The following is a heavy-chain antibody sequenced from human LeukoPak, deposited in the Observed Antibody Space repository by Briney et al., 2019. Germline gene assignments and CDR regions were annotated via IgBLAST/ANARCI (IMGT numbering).Heavy chain of an antibody. CDR3: SKGGTGWYYDYYYGMDV. J-gene: IGHJ6*02. CDR2: ISDEGSNK. D-gene: IGHD6-19*01. V-gene: IGHV3-30*18. Sequence: GGPLRLSCAASGFIFSSYGMHWVRQAPGKGLEWVAVISDEGSNKYYADSVKGRFTISRDNSKNTLYLQMNSLRAEDTAVYYCSKGGTGWYYDYYYGMDVWGQGTTVTVSS. CDR1: GFIFSSYG.